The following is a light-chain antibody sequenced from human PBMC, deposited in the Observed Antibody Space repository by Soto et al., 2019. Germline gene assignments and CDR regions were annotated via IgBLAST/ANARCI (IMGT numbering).Light chain of an antibody. Sequence: QSVLTQPPSASGTPGQRVTISCSGSSSNIGSNTVNWYQQLPGTAPKLLIYSNNQRPSGVPDRFSGSKSGTSASLAISGLQSEDWADYYCAAWDDSLNGLYVVGTGTKVTVL. J-gene: IGLJ1*01. CDR1: SSNIGSNT. CDR2: SNN. CDR3: AAWDDSLNGLYV. V-gene: IGLV1-44*01.